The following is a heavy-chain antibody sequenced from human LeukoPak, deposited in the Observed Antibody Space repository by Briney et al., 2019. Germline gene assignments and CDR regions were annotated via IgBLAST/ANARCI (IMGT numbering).Heavy chain of an antibody. J-gene: IGHJ4*02. CDR3: ARPMFGGAYFDY. Sequence: AGSLRLSCAASGFTFSSYGMHWVRQAPGKGLEWVAFIRYDGSNKYYADSVKGRFTISRDNSKNTLYLQMNSLRAEDTAVYYCARPMFGGAYFDYWGQGTLVTVSS. V-gene: IGHV3-30*02. CDR2: IRYDGSNK. D-gene: IGHD3-10*02. CDR1: GFTFSSYG.